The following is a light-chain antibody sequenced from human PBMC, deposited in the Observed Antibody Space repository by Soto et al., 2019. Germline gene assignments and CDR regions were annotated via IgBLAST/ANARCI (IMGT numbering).Light chain of an antibody. V-gene: IGKV3-11*01. CDR2: DAS. CDR1: QSVSSAY. J-gene: IGKJ5*01. CDR3: QQRSNWPPFT. Sequence: EIVLTQSPGTLSLSPGERATLSCRASQSVSSAYLAWYQQKAGQAPRLIISDASGRATGIPARFSGSGSGTDFTLTISSLEPEDFAVYYCQQRSNWPPFTFGQGTRLEIK.